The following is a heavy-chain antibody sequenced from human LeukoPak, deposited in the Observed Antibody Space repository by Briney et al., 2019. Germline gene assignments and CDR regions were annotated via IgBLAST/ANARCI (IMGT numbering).Heavy chain of an antibody. V-gene: IGHV4-61*02. J-gene: IGHJ3*02. CDR1: GGSITSSSYY. CDR2: IYTSGST. CDR3: ARGEMRNGYSEAAFDI. Sequence: PSQTLSLTCTVSGGSITSSSYYWSWIRQPAGKGLGWIGRIYTSGSTSYSPSLKSRVTMSLDTSKNQFSLKMSSVTAADTAVYYCARGEMRNGYSEAAFDIWGQGTMVTVSS. D-gene: IGHD5-24*01.